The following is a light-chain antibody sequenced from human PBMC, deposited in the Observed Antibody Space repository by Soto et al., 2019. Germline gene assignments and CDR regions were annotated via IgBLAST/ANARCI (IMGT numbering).Light chain of an antibody. CDR3: QQYGSAPRT. CDR1: QSVSSDS. CDR2: DAS. Sequence: EIVLTQSPGTLSLSPGERAILSCRASQSVSSDSLAWYRQKPGQAPRLLVYDASSRATGIPDRFSGSGSGTDFTLNSSKLEPEDFAVYYRQQYGSAPRTFGQGTKVEIK. J-gene: IGKJ1*01. V-gene: IGKV3-20*01.